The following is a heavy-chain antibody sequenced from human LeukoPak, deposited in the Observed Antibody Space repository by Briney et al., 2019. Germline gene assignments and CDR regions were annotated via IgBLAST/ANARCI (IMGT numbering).Heavy chain of an antibody. Sequence: GGSLRRSCAASGFTFNDYVMHWVRQAPGKGLEWVAFVHYDGDYKNYTDSVKGRFTISRDNSKNTLYLEMNSLTPEDTAAYYCAKGRAGDVWGKGTTVTVSS. D-gene: IGHD1-14*01. CDR1: GFTFNDYV. V-gene: IGHV3-30*02. J-gene: IGHJ6*04. CDR3: AKGRAGDV. CDR2: VHYDGDYK.